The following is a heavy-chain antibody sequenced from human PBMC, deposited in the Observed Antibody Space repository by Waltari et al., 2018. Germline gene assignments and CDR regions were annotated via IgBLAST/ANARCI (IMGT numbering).Heavy chain of an antibody. CDR3: ARDGGHLGY. J-gene: IGHJ4*02. V-gene: IGHV3-33*01. D-gene: IGHD2-15*01. Sequence: QVQLVESGGGVVQPGRSLSLSCAASGFTFSSYGMHWGRHAPCKVLEWGAVIWYDGSNKYYADSVKGRFTISRDNSKNTLYLQMNSLRAEDTAVYYCARDGGHLGYWGQGTLVTVSS. CDR1: GFTFSSYG. CDR2: IWYDGSNK.